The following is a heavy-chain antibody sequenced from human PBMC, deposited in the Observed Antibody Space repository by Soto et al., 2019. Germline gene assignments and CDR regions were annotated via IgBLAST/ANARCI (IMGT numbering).Heavy chain of an antibody. J-gene: IGHJ4*02. D-gene: IGHD5-12*01. CDR1: GGSVSSGSYY. V-gene: IGHV4-61*01. CDR2: IYYSEST. CDR3: ARGEMATIFDY. Sequence: QVQLQESGPGLVKHSETLSLTCTVSGGSVSSGSYYWSWIRQPPGKGLEWIGYIYYSESTNYNPSLKSQVTISVDTSKNQFSLKLSSVTAADTAVYYCARGEMATIFDYWGQGTLVTVSS.